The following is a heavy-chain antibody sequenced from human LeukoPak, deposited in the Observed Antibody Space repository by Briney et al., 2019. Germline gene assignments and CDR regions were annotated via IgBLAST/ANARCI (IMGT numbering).Heavy chain of an antibody. D-gene: IGHD6-19*01. CDR2: IYYSGST. Sequence: SETLSLTCTVSGGSISSSSYYRGWIRQPPGKGLEWIGSIYYSGSTYYNPSLKSRVTISVDTSKNQFSLKLSSVTAADTAVYYCARVEQWLVLGMDYWGQGTLVTVSS. V-gene: IGHV4-39*07. CDR1: GGSISSSSYY. CDR3: ARVEQWLVLGMDY. J-gene: IGHJ4*02.